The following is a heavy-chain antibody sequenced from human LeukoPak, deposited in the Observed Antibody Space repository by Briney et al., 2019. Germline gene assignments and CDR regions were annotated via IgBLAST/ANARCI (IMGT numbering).Heavy chain of an antibody. Sequence: PGGSLRLSCTVSGFTFSSSWMSWVRQAPGKGLEWVADIKFDGSAKFFVDSVKGRFTISRDNAKNSVYLQMDSLRVEDTAVYYCARDWWDSSGYYDYWGQGTLVTVSS. CDR3: ARDWWDSSGYYDY. D-gene: IGHD3-22*01. CDR2: IKFDGSAK. CDR1: GFTFSSSW. V-gene: IGHV3-7*01. J-gene: IGHJ4*02.